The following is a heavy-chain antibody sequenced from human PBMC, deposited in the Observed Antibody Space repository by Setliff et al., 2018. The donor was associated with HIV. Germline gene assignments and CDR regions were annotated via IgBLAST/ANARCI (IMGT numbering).Heavy chain of an antibody. CDR2: IYPGDSDT. CDR1: GYSFTSYW. V-gene: IGHV5-51*01. D-gene: IGHD3-22*01. J-gene: IGHJ3*02. CDR3: ARPRVADYFDSTGYYLPYAFDI. Sequence: PGESLKISCQGSGYSFTSYWIGWVRQMPGKGLEWMGIIYPGDSDTRYSPSFQGQVTISADKSLSTAYLQWTSLKASDTAMFYCARPRVADYFDSTGYYLPYAFDIWGQGTMVTVS.